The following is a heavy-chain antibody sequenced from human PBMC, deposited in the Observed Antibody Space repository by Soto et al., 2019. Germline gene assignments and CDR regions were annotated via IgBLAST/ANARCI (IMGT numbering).Heavy chain of an antibody. CDR3: ANGATISFY. D-gene: IGHD1-26*01. Sequence: PGGSLRLSCAASGFTFSSYGMHWVRQAPGKGLEWVAVISYDGSNKYYADSVKGRFTISRDNSKNTLYLQMNSLRAEDTAVYYSANGATISFYWGQGTLVTVSS. CDR1: GFTFSSYG. V-gene: IGHV3-30*18. CDR2: ISYDGSNK. J-gene: IGHJ4*02.